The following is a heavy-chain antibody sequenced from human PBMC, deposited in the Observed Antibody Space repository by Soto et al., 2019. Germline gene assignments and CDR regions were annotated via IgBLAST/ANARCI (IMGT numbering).Heavy chain of an antibody. V-gene: IGHV3-33*01. CDR2: IWYDGSNK. J-gene: IGHJ6*02. Sequence: QPGGSLRLSCAASGFTFSSYGMHWVRQAPGKGLEWVAVIWYDGSNKYYADSVKGRFTISRDNSKNTLYLQMNSLRAEDTAVYYCARFGYDFWSGYYSAYGMDVWGQGTTVTVSS. D-gene: IGHD3-3*01. CDR1: GFTFSSYG. CDR3: ARFGYDFWSGYYSAYGMDV.